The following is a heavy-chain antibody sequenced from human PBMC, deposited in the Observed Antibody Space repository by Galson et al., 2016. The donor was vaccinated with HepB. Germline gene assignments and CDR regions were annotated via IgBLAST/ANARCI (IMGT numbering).Heavy chain of an antibody. Sequence: SLRLSCAASGFTLDHYAMHWVRQAPGKGLEWVSGISWNSGGIGYADSVQGRFTISRDNAKNSLYLQMNSLRAGDTALYYCAKDSGAYYYDSSGYRRNAFDIWGQGTMVTVSS. CDR2: ISWNSGGI. CDR1: GFTLDHYA. V-gene: IGHV3-9*01. D-gene: IGHD3-22*01. J-gene: IGHJ3*02. CDR3: AKDSGAYYYDSSGYRRNAFDI.